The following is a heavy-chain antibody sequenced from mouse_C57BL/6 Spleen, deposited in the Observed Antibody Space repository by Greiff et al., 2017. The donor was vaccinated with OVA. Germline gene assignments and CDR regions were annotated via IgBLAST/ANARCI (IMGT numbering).Heavy chain of an antibody. CDR3: ARDYDGWGY. CDR1: GYSITSGYY. Sequence: EVKLEESGPGLVKPSQSLSLTCSVTGYSITSGYYWNWIRQFPGNKLEWMGYISYDGSNNYNPSLKNRISITRDTSKNQFFLKLNSVTTEDTATYYCARDYDGWGYWGQGTSVTVSS. J-gene: IGHJ4*01. D-gene: IGHD2-3*01. CDR2: ISYDGSN. V-gene: IGHV3-6*01.